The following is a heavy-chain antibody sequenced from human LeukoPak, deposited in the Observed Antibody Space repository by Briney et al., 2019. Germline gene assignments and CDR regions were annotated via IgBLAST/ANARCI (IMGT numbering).Heavy chain of an antibody. CDR3: ARDDYGGRFDY. D-gene: IGHD4-23*01. CDR1: GFTFSSYA. J-gene: IGHJ4*02. CDR2: ISYDGSNK. V-gene: IGHV3-30*04. Sequence: PGRSLRLSCAASGFTFSSYAMHWVRQAPGKGLEWVAVISYDGSNKYYADSVKGRFTISRDNSKNTLYLQMNSLRAEDTALYYCARDDYGGRFDYWGQGTLVTVSS.